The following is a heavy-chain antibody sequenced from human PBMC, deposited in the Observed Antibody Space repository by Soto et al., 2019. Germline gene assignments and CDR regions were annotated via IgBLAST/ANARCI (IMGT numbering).Heavy chain of an antibody. Sequence: EVQLVESGGGLVQPGGSLRLSCEASGFTLSDHYMDWVRQAPGRGLEWVGRTRNKANGYSTEYAAAVKGRFIVSSDDSLNSLYLQMNSLKTEDTAVYYCVITSHYGSWSWNFDFWGQGTLVTVSS. CDR3: VITSHYGSWSWNFDF. D-gene: IGHD3-10*01. V-gene: IGHV3-72*01. J-gene: IGHJ4*02. CDR1: GFTLSDHY. CDR2: TRNKANGYST.